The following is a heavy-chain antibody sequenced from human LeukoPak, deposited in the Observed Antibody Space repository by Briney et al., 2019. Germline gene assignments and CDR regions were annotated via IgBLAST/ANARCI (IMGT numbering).Heavy chain of an antibody. V-gene: IGHV3-21*01. Sequence: GGSLRLSCAASGFAFSSYSMNWVRQAPGKGLEWVSSISSSSSYIYYADSVKGRFTISRDNAKNSLYLQMNSLRAEDTAVYYCARVGQLLYFDYWGQGTLVTVSS. CDR1: GFAFSSYS. CDR2: ISSSSSYI. CDR3: ARVGQLLYFDY. J-gene: IGHJ4*02. D-gene: IGHD2-2*01.